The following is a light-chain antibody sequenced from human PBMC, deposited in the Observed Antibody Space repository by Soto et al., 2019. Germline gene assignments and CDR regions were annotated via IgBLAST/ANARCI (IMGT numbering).Light chain of an antibody. J-gene: IGKJ5*01. CDR2: AAS. V-gene: IGKV1-8*01. CDR1: QGISSY. Sequence: AIRMTQSPSSLSASTGDRVTSTCRASQGISSYLAWYQQKPGKAPKLLIYAASTLQSGVPSRFSGSGSGPDFTLTISCLQSEDFATYYCQQYYSYPITFGQGTRLEIK. CDR3: QQYYSYPIT.